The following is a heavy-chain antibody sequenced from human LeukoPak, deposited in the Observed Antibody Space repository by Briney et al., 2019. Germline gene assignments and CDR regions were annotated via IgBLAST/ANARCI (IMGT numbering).Heavy chain of an antibody. J-gene: IGHJ4*02. D-gene: IGHD6-13*01. CDR3: AREPTYTSSWYTSCDF. V-gene: IGHV3-48*01. CDR1: GFTFNTYN. CDR2: ITLSSTTI. Sequence: RGSLRLSCAASGFTFNTYNMNWVRQAPGKGLEWVSYITLSSTTIYYADSVRGRFTISRDNAKNSLFLQMNSLRAEDTAVYYCAREPTYTSSWYTSCDFWGQGTLVTVSS.